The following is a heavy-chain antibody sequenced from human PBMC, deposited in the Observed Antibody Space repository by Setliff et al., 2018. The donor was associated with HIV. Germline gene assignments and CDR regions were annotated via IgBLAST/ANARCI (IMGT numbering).Heavy chain of an antibody. Sequence: GGSLRLSCAASGFTFNTYTMNWVRQAPGKGLEWLSYISDSTATYYVDSVKGRFTISRDNAKTSLSLQMNSLTAEDTAVYYCARDPGNGAVDYWGQGTLVTVSS. CDR2: ISDSTAT. CDR1: GFTFNTYT. CDR3: ARDPGNGAVDY. V-gene: IGHV3-48*04. J-gene: IGHJ4*02.